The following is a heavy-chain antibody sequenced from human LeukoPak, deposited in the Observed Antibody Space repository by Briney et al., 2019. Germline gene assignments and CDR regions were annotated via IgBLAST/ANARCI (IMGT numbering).Heavy chain of an antibody. V-gene: IGHV4-59*01. CDR1: GGSINSYY. CDR3: ARTQTGRFWSGRYGDYYYMDV. J-gene: IGHJ6*03. Sequence: SETLSLTCSVSGGSINSYYWSWLRQPPGKGLEWSGYIYYSGSTNYNPSLKSRVTISVDTSKNQFSLKLSSVTAADTAVYYCARTQTGRFWSGRYGDYYYMDVWGKGTTVTVSS. D-gene: IGHD3-3*01. CDR2: IYYSGST.